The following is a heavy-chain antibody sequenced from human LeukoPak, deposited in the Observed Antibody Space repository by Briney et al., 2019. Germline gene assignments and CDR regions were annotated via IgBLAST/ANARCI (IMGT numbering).Heavy chain of an antibody. Sequence: GGSLRLSCAASGFTFSSYAMSWVRQAPGKWLKWVSAISGSGGSTYYADSVKGRFTISRDNSKNTLYLQMDSLRAEDTAVYYCAKDRTYSGSSNDYWGQGTLVTVSS. CDR2: ISGSGGST. CDR1: GFTFSSYA. D-gene: IGHD1-26*01. J-gene: IGHJ4*02. CDR3: AKDRTYSGSSNDY. V-gene: IGHV3-23*01.